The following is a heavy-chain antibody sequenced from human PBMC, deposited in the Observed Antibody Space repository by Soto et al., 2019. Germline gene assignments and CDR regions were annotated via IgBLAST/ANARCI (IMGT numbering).Heavy chain of an antibody. Sequence: TLSLTCTVSGGSISSGGYYWSWIRQHPGKGLEWIGYIYYSGSTYYNPSLKSRVTISVDTSKNQFSLKLSSVTAADTAVYYCAREGYSSSWPTYYFDYWGQGTLVTVSS. V-gene: IGHV4-31*03. CDR3: AREGYSSSWPTYYFDY. D-gene: IGHD6-13*01. CDR1: GGSISSGGYY. J-gene: IGHJ4*02. CDR2: IYYSGST.